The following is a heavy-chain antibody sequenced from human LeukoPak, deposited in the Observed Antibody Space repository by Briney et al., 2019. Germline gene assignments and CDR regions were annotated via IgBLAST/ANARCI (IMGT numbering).Heavy chain of an antibody. J-gene: IGHJ4*02. Sequence: PGGSLRLSCAASGSASGLSFSSYEMNWVRQAPGKGLEWVAYIGFGGIIYYEDSVEGRFTISRDNARNSLSLQMNSLRVEDTAVYYCAGHTFTAMYWGQGTQVTVSS. V-gene: IGHV3-48*03. CDR2: IGFGGII. D-gene: IGHD5-18*01. CDR1: ASGLSFSSYE. CDR3: AGHTFTAMY.